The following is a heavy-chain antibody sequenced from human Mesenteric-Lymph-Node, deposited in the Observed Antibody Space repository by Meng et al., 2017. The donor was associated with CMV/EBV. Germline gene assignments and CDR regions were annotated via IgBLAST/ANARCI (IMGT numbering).Heavy chain of an antibody. Sequence: RNYYWTWIRQPPGKGLEWIGYIYYSGNTNYNPSLKSRVTFSVDTSKNQFSLNLTSVTAADTAVYFCAREYYDLLPGFHRRKNWYFDLWGRGTLVTVSS. D-gene: IGHD3-9*01. CDR2: IYYSGNT. CDR1: RNYY. CDR3: AREYYDLLPGFHRRKNWYFDL. J-gene: IGHJ2*01. V-gene: IGHV4-61*01.